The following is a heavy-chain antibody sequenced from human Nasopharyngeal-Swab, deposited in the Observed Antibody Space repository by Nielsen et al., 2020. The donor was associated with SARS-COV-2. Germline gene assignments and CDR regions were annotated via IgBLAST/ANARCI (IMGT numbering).Heavy chain of an antibody. Sequence: GESLKISCAASGFTFSSYSMNWVRQAPGKGLEWVSSISSSSSYIYYADSVKGRFTISRDNAKNSLYLQMNSLRAEDTAVHYCARKSEWRGGYFDYWGQGTLVTVSS. D-gene: IGHD3-3*01. CDR2: ISSSSSYI. V-gene: IGHV3-21*01. J-gene: IGHJ4*02. CDR3: ARKSEWRGGYFDY. CDR1: GFTFSSYS.